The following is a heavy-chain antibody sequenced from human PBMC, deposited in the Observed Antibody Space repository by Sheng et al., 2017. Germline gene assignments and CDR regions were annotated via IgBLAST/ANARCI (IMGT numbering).Heavy chain of an antibody. V-gene: IGHV1-69*05. D-gene: IGHD5-12*01. CDR2: IIPIFGTA. CDR1: GGTFSSYA. J-gene: IGHJ6*03. CDR3: ASIRDGYNYWHYYYYMDV. Sequence: QVQLVQSGAEVKKPGSSVKVSCKASGGTFSSYAISWVRQAPGQGLEWMGGIIPIFGTANYAQKFQGRVTITTDESTSTAYMELSSLRSEDTAVYYCASIRDGYNYWHYYYYMDVWGKGTTVTVSS.